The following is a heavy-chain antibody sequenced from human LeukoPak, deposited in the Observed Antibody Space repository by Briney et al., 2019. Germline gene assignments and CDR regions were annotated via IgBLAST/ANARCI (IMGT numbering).Heavy chain of an antibody. V-gene: IGHV1-8*01. CDR2: MNPNSGDT. D-gene: IGHD3-22*01. Sequence: GASVKVSCKASGYTFTSYDINWVRQATGQGLEWMGWMNPNSGDTAYAQKFQGRVAMTRDTSIGTAYMELSSLRSEDTAVYYCARGLGDYYDTSGYYYAVPAHWGQGTLVTVSS. CDR3: ARGLGDYYDTSGYYYAVPAH. CDR1: GYTFTSYD. J-gene: IGHJ4*02.